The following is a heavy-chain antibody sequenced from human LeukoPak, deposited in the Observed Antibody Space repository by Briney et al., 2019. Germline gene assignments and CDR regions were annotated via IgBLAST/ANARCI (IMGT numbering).Heavy chain of an antibody. CDR2: ISSSSSYI. CDR1: GFTFSSYS. V-gene: IGHV3-21*01. Sequence: GGSLRLSCAASGFTFSSYSMNWVRQAPGKGLEWVSSISSSSSYIYYADSVKGRFTISRDNAKNSLYLQMNSLRAEDTAVYYCASTYSGSGGIINDYWGQGTLVTVSS. J-gene: IGHJ4*02. CDR3: ASTYSGSGGIINDY. D-gene: IGHD1-26*01.